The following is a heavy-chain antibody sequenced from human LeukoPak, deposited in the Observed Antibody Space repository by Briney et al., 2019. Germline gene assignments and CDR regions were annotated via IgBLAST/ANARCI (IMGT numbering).Heavy chain of an antibody. CDR3: ARDAGDHGYCSSTSCYGFDY. D-gene: IGHD2-2*03. V-gene: IGHV3-23*01. J-gene: IGHJ4*02. Sequence: PGGSLRLSCAASGFTFSSYAMSWVRRAPGKGLEWVSAISGSGGSTYYADSVKGRFTISRDNSKNTLYLQMNSLRAEDTAVYYCARDAGDHGYCSSTSCYGFDYWGQGTLVTVSS. CDR1: GFTFSSYA. CDR2: ISGSGGST.